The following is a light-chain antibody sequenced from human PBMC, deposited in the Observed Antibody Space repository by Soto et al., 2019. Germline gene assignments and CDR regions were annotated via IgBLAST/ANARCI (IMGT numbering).Light chain of an antibody. CDR3: QQRFNWPRT. V-gene: IGKV3-11*01. J-gene: IGKJ1*01. CDR1: HNVGNF. CDR2: DVS. Sequence: EIVLTHSPDTLSLSPGERATLSCRASHNVGNFLAWYQQKPGQAPRLLIYDVSNRAIGIPPRFSGSGSGTDFTLTVSSLEPEDFEVYYGQQRFNWPRTVGQGPKVEMK.